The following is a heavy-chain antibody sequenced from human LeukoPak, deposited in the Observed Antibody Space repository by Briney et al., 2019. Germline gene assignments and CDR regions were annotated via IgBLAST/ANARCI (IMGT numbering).Heavy chain of an antibody. D-gene: IGHD2-21*02. CDR1: GFTVSSNY. Sequence: GGSLRLSCAASGFTVSSNYMSWVRQAPGKGLEWVSVIYSGGSTYYADSLQGRFTISRDNAKNSLYLQVDSLRAEATAVYYCVRELQYNWFDPWGQGTLVTVSS. CDR3: VRELQYNWFDP. J-gene: IGHJ5*02. V-gene: IGHV3-53*01. CDR2: IYSGGST.